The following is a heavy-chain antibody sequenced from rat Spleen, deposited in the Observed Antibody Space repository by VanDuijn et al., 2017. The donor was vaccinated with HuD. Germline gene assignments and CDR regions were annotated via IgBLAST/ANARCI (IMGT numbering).Heavy chain of an antibody. D-gene: IGHD2-7*01. J-gene: IGHJ1*01. CDR1: GFTFSDYY. CDR3: VRQGYLRDWYFDF. CDR2: ISYDGSTT. Sequence: EVQLVESDGGLVQPGRSLKLSCATSGFTFSDYYMAWVRQAPTKGLDWVATISYDGSTTYYRDSVKGRFTISRDDGKSTRYLEMDSLRSEDMATYYCVRQGYLRDWYFDFWGPGTMVTVSS. V-gene: IGHV5-29*01.